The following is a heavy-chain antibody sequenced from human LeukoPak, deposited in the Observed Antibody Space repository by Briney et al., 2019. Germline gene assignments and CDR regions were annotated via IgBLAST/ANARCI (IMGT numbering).Heavy chain of an antibody. V-gene: IGHV4-39*01. D-gene: IGHD3-22*01. CDR2: IYYSGST. Sequence: SETLSLTCTVSGGSISSYYWGWIRQPPGKGLEWIGSIYYSGSTYYNPSLKSRVTISVDTSKNQFSLKLSSVTAADTAVYYCARPGDYYDSSGSFDYWGQGTLVTVSS. CDR3: ARPGDYYDSSGSFDY. J-gene: IGHJ4*02. CDR1: GGSISSYY.